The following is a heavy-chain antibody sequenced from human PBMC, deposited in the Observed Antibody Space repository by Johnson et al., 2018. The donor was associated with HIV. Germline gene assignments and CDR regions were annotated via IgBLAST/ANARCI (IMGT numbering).Heavy chain of an antibody. CDR2: TRNKAHSYTT. J-gene: IGHJ3*02. D-gene: IGHD2-15*01. V-gene: IGHV3-72*01. CDR1: RFTFTDHY. CDR3: ARDGEYCSGGSCSDAFDI. Sequence: VQLVESGGGLVQPGGSLRLSCAASRFTFTDHYMDWVRQAPGKGLEWVGRTRNKAHSYTTEYAASVKGRFNISRDDSKNSLYLQRNSLRAEDTDLYYCARDGEYCSGGSCSDAFDIWGQGTMVTVSS.